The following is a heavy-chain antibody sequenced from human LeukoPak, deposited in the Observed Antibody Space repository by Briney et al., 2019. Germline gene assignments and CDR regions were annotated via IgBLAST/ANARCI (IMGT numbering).Heavy chain of an antibody. CDR2: INPNSGVT. CDR1: GYSFTVYS. CDR3: ARVRTSGLIY. V-gene: IGHV1-2*02. J-gene: IGHJ4*02. Sequence: ASVKVSCKASGYSFTVYSMHWVRQAPGQGLEWMGWINPNSGVTNYAQQFQGRVTMTRDTSITTAYMELSGLRSDDTAVYYCARVRTSGLIYWGQGTLVTVSS. D-gene: IGHD6-19*01.